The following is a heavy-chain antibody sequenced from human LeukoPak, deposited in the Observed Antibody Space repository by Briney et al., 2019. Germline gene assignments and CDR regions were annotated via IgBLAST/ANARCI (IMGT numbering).Heavy chain of an antibody. Sequence: ASVKVSCTASGYTFNSYDINWVRPATGQGLEWMGWMNPNSGDTGYVQKFQGRVTMTRNTSITTAYMELSSLRSEDTAVYYCARGLSRGLYYDSSGYRTYYFDYWGQGTLVTVSS. CDR3: ARGLSRGLYYDSSGYRTYYFDY. J-gene: IGHJ4*02. CDR2: MNPNSGDT. V-gene: IGHV1-8*01. CDR1: GYTFNSYD. D-gene: IGHD3-22*01.